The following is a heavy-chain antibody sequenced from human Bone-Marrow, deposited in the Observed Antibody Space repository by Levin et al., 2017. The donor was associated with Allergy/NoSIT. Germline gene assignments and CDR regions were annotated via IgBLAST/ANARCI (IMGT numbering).Heavy chain of an antibody. D-gene: IGHD6-13*01. CDR2: NNTGNGNT. Sequence: ASVKVSCKASGYTFTSHGMHWVRQTPGQRLEWMGWNNTGNGNTQYSQKFQGRVTIGRDTFASTAYMELSYLTSEDTAVYYCARDDSSTWYGGIDSWGQGTLVTVSS. CDR1: GYTFTSHG. CDR3: ARDDSSTWYGGIDS. J-gene: IGHJ4*02. V-gene: IGHV1-3*04.